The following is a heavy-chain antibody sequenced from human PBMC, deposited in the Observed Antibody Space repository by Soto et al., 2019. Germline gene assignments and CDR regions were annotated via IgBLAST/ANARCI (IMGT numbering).Heavy chain of an antibody. Sequence: GGSLRLSCAASGFTFSSYEMNWVRQAPGKGLEWVSYISSSGSTIYYADSVKGRFTISRDNAKNSLYLQMNSLRVEDTAVYYCAGNVDIVATTNPFDYWGQGTLVTVSS. D-gene: IGHD5-12*01. CDR2: ISSSGSTI. CDR3: AGNVDIVATTNPFDY. J-gene: IGHJ4*02. V-gene: IGHV3-48*03. CDR1: GFTFSSYE.